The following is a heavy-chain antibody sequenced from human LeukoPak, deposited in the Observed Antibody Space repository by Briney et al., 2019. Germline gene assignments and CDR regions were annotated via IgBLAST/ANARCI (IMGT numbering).Heavy chain of an antibody. J-gene: IGHJ4*02. CDR1: GFTFDDCA. CDR2: RSWYGGST. V-gene: IGHV3-43D*03. D-gene: IGHD3-22*01. CDR3: AKGPSPHYYDSSGYYYADY. Sequence: GGSLRLSCTASGFTFDDCAMHWVRQAPGKGLEWVSLRSWYGGSTYYADSVKGRFTISRDNSKNSLYLQMNSLRAEDTALYYCAKGPSPHYYDSSGYYYADYWGQGTLVTVSS.